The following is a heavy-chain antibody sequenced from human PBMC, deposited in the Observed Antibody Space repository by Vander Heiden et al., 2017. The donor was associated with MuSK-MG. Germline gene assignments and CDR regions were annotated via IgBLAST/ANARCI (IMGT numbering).Heavy chain of an antibody. CDR3: ARGGGGGYCSGGSCYYEY. D-gene: IGHD2-15*01. CDR1: GGTFSSFA. Sequence: QVQLVQSGAEVKKPGSSVKVSCKASGGTFSSFAMRWVRQAPGQGLEWMGGIMPMVGTQNYAQKCKGRVTITADAATTTAYLERSSLRSEDTAVYYCARGGGGGYCSGGSCYYEYWGQGTLVTVSA. J-gene: IGHJ4*02. CDR2: IMPMVGTQ. V-gene: IGHV1-69*01.